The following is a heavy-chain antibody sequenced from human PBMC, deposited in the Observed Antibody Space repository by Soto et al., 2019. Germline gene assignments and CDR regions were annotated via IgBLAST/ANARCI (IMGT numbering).Heavy chain of an antibody. CDR1: GFTFSSHA. CDR2: LSDSGDSI. V-gene: IGHV3-23*01. J-gene: IGHJ4*02. Sequence: PGGSLRLSCTASGFTFSSHAMTWVRQAPGKGLEWVSGLSDSGDSIYYADSVKGRFTIYRDNSMNTLYLQMNTLRVEDTAVYYCVKSFDSDILTGYTSYFDYWGQGTLVTVAS. D-gene: IGHD3-9*01. CDR3: VKSFDSDILTGYTSYFDY.